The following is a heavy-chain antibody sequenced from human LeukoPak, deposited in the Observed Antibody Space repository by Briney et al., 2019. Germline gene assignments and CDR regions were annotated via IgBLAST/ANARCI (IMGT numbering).Heavy chain of an antibody. CDR1: GGSISSYY. D-gene: IGHD2-15*01. CDR2: IYYSGTT. Sequence: SETLSLTCTVSGGSISSYYWSWIRQPPGKGLEWIGYIYYSGTTNYNPSLKSRVTISVDTSKNQFSLKLSSVTAADTAVYYCARGGYCSGGSCTPYYAMGVWGQGTSVTVSS. J-gene: IGHJ6*02. V-gene: IGHV4-59*01. CDR3: ARGGYCSGGSCTPYYAMGV.